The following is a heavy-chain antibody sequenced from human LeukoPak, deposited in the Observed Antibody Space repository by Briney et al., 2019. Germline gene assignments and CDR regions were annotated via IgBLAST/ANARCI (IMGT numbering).Heavy chain of an antibody. Sequence: AASVKVSCKASGGTFSSYAISWVRQAPGQGLEWMGGIIPIFGTANYAQKFQGRVTITTDEPTSTAYMELSSLRSEDTAVHYCARMDLGATAFDYWGQGTLVTVSS. CDR2: IIPIFGTA. J-gene: IGHJ4*02. V-gene: IGHV1-69*05. D-gene: IGHD1-26*01. CDR1: GGTFSSYA. CDR3: ARMDLGATAFDY.